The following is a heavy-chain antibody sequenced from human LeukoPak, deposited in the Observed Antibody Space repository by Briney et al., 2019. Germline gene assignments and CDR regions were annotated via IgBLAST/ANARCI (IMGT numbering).Heavy chain of an antibody. V-gene: IGHV6-1*01. CDR1: GDSVSSPSAE. CDR3: ARRYTAYGLDV. J-gene: IGHJ6*02. D-gene: IGHD2-2*02. Sequence: SQTLSLTCAISGDSVSSPSAEWRWLRQSPSRGLECLGRIYYRSKWSNEYGDSVKSRISINPDTSKNHFSLQLESVTHEDTAVYYCARRYTAYGLDVWGQGTTVTVSS. CDR2: IYYRSKWSN.